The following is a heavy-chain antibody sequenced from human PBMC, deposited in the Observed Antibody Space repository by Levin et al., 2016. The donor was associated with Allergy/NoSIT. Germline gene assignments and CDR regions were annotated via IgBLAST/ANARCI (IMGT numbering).Heavy chain of an antibody. Sequence: GESLKISCAASGFMFVNYAMTWVRKAPGQGLEWVAVISGKGDDTYYAGSVKGRFTISRDNAKSSLYLQMNSLRVEDTAVYHCAREKQPSGARGGVDPWGQGTLVTVSS. CDR3: AREKQPSGARGGVDP. CDR2: ISGKGDDT. J-gene: IGHJ5*02. V-gene: IGHV3-23*01. CDR1: GFMFVNYA. D-gene: IGHD2-15*01.